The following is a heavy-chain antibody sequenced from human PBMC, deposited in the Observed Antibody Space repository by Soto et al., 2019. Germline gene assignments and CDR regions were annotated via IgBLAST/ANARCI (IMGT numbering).Heavy chain of an antibody. V-gene: IGHV3-30-3*01. CDR3: ARDGGYCSGGSCSHPVWYYYGMDV. Sequence: QVQLVESGGGVVQPGRSLRLSCAASGFTFSSYAMHWVRQAPGKGLEWVAVISYDGSNKYYADSVKGRFTISRDNSKNTLYLQMNSLRAEDTAVYYCARDGGYCSGGSCSHPVWYYYGMDVWGQGTTVTVSS. CDR2: ISYDGSNK. CDR1: GFTFSSYA. D-gene: IGHD2-15*01. J-gene: IGHJ6*02.